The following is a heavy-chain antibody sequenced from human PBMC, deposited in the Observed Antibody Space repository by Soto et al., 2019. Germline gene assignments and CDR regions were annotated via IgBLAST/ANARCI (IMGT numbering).Heavy chain of an antibody. Sequence: GESLKISCAASGFTFSSYAMSWVRQAPGKGLEWVSAISGSGGSTYYADSVKGRFTISRDNSKNTLYLQMNSLRAEDTAVYYCAKDTIYDYGDYDWDYWGQGTLVTVSS. V-gene: IGHV3-23*01. CDR1: GFTFSSYA. CDR2: ISGSGGST. D-gene: IGHD4-17*01. J-gene: IGHJ4*02. CDR3: AKDTIYDYGDYDWDY.